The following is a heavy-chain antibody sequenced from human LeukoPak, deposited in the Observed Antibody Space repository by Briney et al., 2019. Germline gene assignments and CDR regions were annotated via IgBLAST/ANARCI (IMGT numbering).Heavy chain of an antibody. Sequence: GGSLRLSCAASGFTFSNYAMHWVRQASGKGLEWVAVVSAAGSNGYYADSVKGRFTVSRDNAKNSLYLQMNSLRVDDTGVYYCARDFMDWGQGTLVTVSS. CDR3: ARDFMD. CDR1: GFTFSNYA. V-gene: IGHV3-30-3*01. J-gene: IGHJ4*02. D-gene: IGHD3-10*01. CDR2: VSAAGSNG.